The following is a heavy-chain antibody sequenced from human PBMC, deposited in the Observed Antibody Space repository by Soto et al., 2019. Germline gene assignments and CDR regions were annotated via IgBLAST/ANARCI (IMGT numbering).Heavy chain of an antibody. CDR1: GGTFSSYA. V-gene: IGHV1-69*13. J-gene: IGHJ4*02. CDR3: ASILAYCGGDCYSFDY. D-gene: IGHD2-21*02. Sequence: SVKVSCKXSGGTFSSYAISWVRQAPGQGLEWMGGIIPIFGTANYAQKFQGRVTITADESTSTAYMELSSLRSEDTAVYYCASILAYCGGDCYSFDYWGQGTLVTVSS. CDR2: IIPIFGTA.